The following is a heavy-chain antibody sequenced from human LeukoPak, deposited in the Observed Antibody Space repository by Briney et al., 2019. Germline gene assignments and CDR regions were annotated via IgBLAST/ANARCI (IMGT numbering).Heavy chain of an antibody. CDR3: ARDDRLQYYYDSSGSQPGRRVYWYFDL. J-gene: IGHJ2*01. CDR1: GGSISSSSYY. CDR2: IYYSGST. D-gene: IGHD3-22*01. V-gene: IGHV4-61*01. Sequence: SETLSLTCTVSGGSISSSSYYWSWIRQPPGKGLEWIGYIYYSGSTNYNPSLKSRVTISVDTSKNQFSLKLSSVTAADTAVYYCARDDRLQYYYDSSGSQPGRRVYWYFDLWGRGTLVTVSS.